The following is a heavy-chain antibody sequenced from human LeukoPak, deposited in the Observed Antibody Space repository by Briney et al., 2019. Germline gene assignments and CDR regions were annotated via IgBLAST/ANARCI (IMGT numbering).Heavy chain of an antibody. D-gene: IGHD5-12*01. J-gene: IGHJ6*03. V-gene: IGHV6-1*01. CDR1: GDSVSSNSAA. CDR3: ARGRGYSGYFGYYYMDV. CDR2: TYYRSKWYN. Sequence: SQTLSLTCAISGDSVSSNSAAWNWIRQSPSRGLEWLGRTYYRSKWYNDYAVSVKSRITINPDTSKNQFSLQLNSVTAADTAVYYCARGRGYSGYFGYYYMDVWGKGTTVTISS.